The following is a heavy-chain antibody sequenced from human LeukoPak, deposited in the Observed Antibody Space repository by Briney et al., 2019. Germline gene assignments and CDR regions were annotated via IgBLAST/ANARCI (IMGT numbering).Heavy chain of an antibody. D-gene: IGHD2/OR15-2a*01. V-gene: IGHV3-11*04. CDR2: ISSSGSSI. Sequence: GGSLRLSCAASGFTFSDYYMNWIRQAPGKGLEWVSYISSSGSSIYYADSVKGRFTISRDNAKNTLYLQINSLRDEDTAVYYCARDWFHAIDYWGQGTLVTVSS. CDR1: GFTFSDYY. J-gene: IGHJ4*02. CDR3: ARDWFHAIDY.